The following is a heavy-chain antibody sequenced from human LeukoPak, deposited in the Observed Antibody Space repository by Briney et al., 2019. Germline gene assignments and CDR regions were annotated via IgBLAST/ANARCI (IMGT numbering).Heavy chain of an antibody. CDR2: INSDGSST. J-gene: IGHJ4*02. V-gene: IGHV3-74*01. Sequence: PGGSLRLSCAASGFTFSSYWMHWVRQAPGKGLVWVSRINSDGSSTSYADSVKGRFTISRDNAKNTLYLQMNSLRAEDTAVYYCARGISSSWYYFDYWGQGTLVTVSS. CDR1: GFTFSSYW. CDR3: ARGISSSWYYFDY. D-gene: IGHD6-13*01.